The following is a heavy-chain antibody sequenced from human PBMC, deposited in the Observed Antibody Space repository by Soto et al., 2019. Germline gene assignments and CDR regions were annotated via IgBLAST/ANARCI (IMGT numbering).Heavy chain of an antibody. CDR1: GGSFSGYY. D-gene: IGHD2-2*03. V-gene: IGHV4-34*01. CDR2: INHSGST. Sequence: SETLSLTCAVYGGSFSGYYWSWIRQPPGKGLEWIGEINHSGSTNYNPSLKSRVTISVDTSKNQFSLKLSSVTAEDTAVYYCAREYGGYRNWYFDLWGRGTPVTVSS. J-gene: IGHJ2*01. CDR3: AREYGGYRNWYFDL.